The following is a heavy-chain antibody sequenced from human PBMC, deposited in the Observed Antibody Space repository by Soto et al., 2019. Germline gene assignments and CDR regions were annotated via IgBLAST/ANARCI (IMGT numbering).Heavy chain of an antibody. CDR1: VFTFSSYA. Sequence: GGSLRLSCAASVFTFSSYAMNWVRQAPGKGLEWVSSISSSSSNIYYADSVKGRFTISRDNAKNSLYLQMNSLRAEDTAVYYCARDSSGQPDYWGQGTLVTVSS. CDR3: ARDSSGQPDY. J-gene: IGHJ4*02. V-gene: IGHV3-21*01. CDR2: ISSSSSNI.